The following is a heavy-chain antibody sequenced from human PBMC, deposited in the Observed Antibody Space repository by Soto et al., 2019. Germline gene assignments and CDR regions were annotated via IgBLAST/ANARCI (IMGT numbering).Heavy chain of an antibody. V-gene: IGHV4-59*13. CDR3: AAQFSYDTSGSSPFDY. CDR1: GGSISSFY. CDR2: IYYNGNT. Sequence: QVQLQESGPGLVKPSETLSLTCTVSGGSISSFYWTWIRQSPGKELEWIGYIYYNGNTNYNPSLKSRVTISLDTSKNQFSLKLNSVTAADTAVYYCAAQFSYDTSGSSPFDYWGQGILVTVSS. J-gene: IGHJ4*02. D-gene: IGHD3-22*01.